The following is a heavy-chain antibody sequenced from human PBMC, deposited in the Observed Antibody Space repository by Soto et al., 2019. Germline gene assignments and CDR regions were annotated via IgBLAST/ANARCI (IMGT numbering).Heavy chain of an antibody. D-gene: IGHD4-17*01. Sequence: QVQLQESGPGLVKPSQTLSLTCTVSGGSISSGDYYWSWIRQPPGKGLEWIGYVYYSGRTYYNPSLKRRVTISVDASKNQFSLKLSSVTAADTAVYYCARAPRYGGRADFDYWGQGTLVSVSS. CDR1: GGSISSGDYY. J-gene: IGHJ4*02. CDR2: VYYSGRT. CDR3: ARAPRYGGRADFDY. V-gene: IGHV4-30-4*01.